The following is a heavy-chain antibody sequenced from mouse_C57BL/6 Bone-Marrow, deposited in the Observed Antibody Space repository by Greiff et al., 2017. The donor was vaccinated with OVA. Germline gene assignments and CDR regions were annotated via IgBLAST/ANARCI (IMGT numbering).Heavy chain of an antibody. CDR1: GYTFTSYW. Sequence: VQLQQPGAELVRPGSSVKLSCKASGYTFTSYWMDWVKQRPGQGLEWIGNIYPSDSETHYNQKFKDKATLTVDKSSSTAYMQLSSLTSEDSAVYYCARWGDYDWFAYWGQGTLVTVSA. J-gene: IGHJ3*01. V-gene: IGHV1-61*01. D-gene: IGHD2-4*01. CDR3: ARWGDYDWFAY. CDR2: IYPSDSET.